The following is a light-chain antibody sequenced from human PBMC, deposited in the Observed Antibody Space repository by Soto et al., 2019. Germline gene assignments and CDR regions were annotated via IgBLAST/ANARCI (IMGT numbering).Light chain of an antibody. CDR3: SSYTSSSTPLYV. CDR2: DVS. CDR1: SSDVGGYNY. Sequence: QSALTQPASVSGSPGQSITISCTGTSSDVGGYNYVSWYQQHPGKAPKLMIYDVSSRPSGVSNRFSGSKSGNTASLTISGLQAEDEADYYGSSYTSSSTPLYVFGTGTKLTVL. V-gene: IGLV2-14*01. J-gene: IGLJ1*01.